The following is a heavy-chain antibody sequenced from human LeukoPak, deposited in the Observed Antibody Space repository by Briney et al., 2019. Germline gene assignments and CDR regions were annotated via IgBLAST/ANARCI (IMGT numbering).Heavy chain of an antibody. V-gene: IGHV1-2*02. Sequence: APVKVSCKASGYTFTGYYMHWVRQAPGQGLEWMGWINPNSGGTNYAQKFQGRVTMTRDTSISTAYMELSRLRSDDTAVYYCAQGGGYGDKDAFDIWGQGTMVTVSS. D-gene: IGHD4-17*01. CDR3: AQGGGYGDKDAFDI. J-gene: IGHJ3*02. CDR2: INPNSGGT. CDR1: GYTFTGYY.